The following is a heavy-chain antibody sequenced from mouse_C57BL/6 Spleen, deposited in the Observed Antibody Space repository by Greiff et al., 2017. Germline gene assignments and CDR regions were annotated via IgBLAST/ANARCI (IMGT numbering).Heavy chain of an antibody. CDR1: GYTFTSYT. J-gene: IGHJ1*03. CDR2: INPSSGYT. Sequence: VKLMESGAELARPGASVKMSCKASGYTFTSYTMHWVKQRPGQGLEWIGYINPSSGYTKYNQKFKDKATLTADKSSSTAYMQLSSLTSEDSAVYYCARGGYDYDGYFDVWGTGTTVTVSS. D-gene: IGHD2-4*01. CDR3: ARGGYDYDGYFDV. V-gene: IGHV1-4*01.